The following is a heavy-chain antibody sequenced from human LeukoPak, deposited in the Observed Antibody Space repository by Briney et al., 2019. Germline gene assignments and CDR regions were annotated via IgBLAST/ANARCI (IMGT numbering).Heavy chain of an antibody. D-gene: IGHD3-22*01. J-gene: IGHJ6*02. Sequence: ASVKVSCKASGYTFTGYYMHWVRQAPGQGLEWVGWINPNSGGTNYAQKFQGRVTMTRDTSITTAYMEVSRLRSDDTAVYYCARANYYDSSGGDVWGQGTTVNVSS. CDR1: GYTFTGYY. CDR2: INPNSGGT. V-gene: IGHV1-2*02. CDR3: ARANYYDSSGGDV.